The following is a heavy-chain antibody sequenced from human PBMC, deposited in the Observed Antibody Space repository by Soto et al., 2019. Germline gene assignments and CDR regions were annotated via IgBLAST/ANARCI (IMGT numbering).Heavy chain of an antibody. Sequence: PGGSLRLSCAASGFTFSSYVMGWVRQAPGKGLEWVSAIGGTSGSTYYADSVKGRFTISRDNSKNTMYLQMNSLRAEDTAVYYCAKRRGEGYFDYWGQGTLVTVS. CDR3: AKRRGEGYFDY. CDR1: GFTFSSYV. J-gene: IGHJ4*02. CDR2: IGGTSGST. V-gene: IGHV3-23*01. D-gene: IGHD3-16*01.